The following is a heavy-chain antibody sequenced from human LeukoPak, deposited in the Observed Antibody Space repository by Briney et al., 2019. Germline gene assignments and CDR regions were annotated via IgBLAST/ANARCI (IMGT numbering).Heavy chain of an antibody. Sequence: SETLSLTCTVSGSSISGYYWSWIRQPPGKGLEGIGYIYYSGSTNYNPSLRSRVPLSVDTSKHQYSLKLSSVTAADTAVYYCAREVYSSSWYVMDVWGKGTTVTVSS. CDR1: GSSISGYY. V-gene: IGHV4-59*01. CDR2: IYYSGST. J-gene: IGHJ6*04. CDR3: AREVYSSSWYVMDV. D-gene: IGHD6-13*01.